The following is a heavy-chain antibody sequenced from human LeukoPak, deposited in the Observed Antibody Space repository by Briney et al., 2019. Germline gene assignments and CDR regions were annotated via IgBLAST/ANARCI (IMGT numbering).Heavy chain of an antibody. D-gene: IGHD2-15*01. J-gene: IGHJ4*02. CDR1: GYTFTGYY. CDR2: FDPEDGET. Sequence: ASVKVSCKASGYTFTGYYMHWVRQAPGKGLEWMGGFDPEDGETIYAQKFQGRVTMTEDTSTDTAYMELSSLRSEDTAVYYCATDSYCSGGSCYLDYWGQGTLVTVSS. V-gene: IGHV1-24*01. CDR3: ATDSYCSGGSCYLDY.